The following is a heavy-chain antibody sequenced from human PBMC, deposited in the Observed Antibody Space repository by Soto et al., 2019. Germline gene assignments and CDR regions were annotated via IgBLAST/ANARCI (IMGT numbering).Heavy chain of an antibody. Sequence: EVQLVESGGGLVQPGGSLTLSCADSAFTCRNYWMSWVRQSPGKGLECVAKINEEGSEKYYVDSVKGRFTISRENAKNSEYLQMSSLTVEDTAMYYCARASSSASGALDYWGQGTLVTFSS. CDR1: AFTCRNYW. CDR3: ARASSSASGALDY. CDR2: INEEGSEK. J-gene: IGHJ4*02. D-gene: IGHD2-2*01. V-gene: IGHV3-7*04.